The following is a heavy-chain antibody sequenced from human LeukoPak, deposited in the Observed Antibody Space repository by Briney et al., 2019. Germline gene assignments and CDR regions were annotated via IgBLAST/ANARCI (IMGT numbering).Heavy chain of an antibody. D-gene: IGHD3-10*01. Sequence: SETLSPTCAVYGGSFSGYYWSWIRQPPGKGLEWIGEINHSGSTNYNPSLKSRVTISVDTSKNQFSLKLSSVTAADTAVYYCARLRITMVRGVIRGRTFDYWGQGTLVTVSS. CDR2: INHSGST. V-gene: IGHV4-34*01. J-gene: IGHJ4*02. CDR3: ARLRITMVRGVIRGRTFDY. CDR1: GGSFSGYY.